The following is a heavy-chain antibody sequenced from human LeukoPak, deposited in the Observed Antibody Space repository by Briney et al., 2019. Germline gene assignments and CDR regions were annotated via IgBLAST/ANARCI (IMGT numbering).Heavy chain of an antibody. D-gene: IGHD6-19*01. CDR1: GFTVSSYA. V-gene: IGHV3-23*01. CDR2: ISGSGGST. Sequence: PGGSLTLSCAASGFTVSSYAMSWDRQAPGHGLKWVSAISGSGGSTYYADSVKGRFTISRDNSKNTLYLQMNSLRAEDTAVYYCAKEGGSSGWYRVWGQGTLVTVSS. J-gene: IGHJ4*02. CDR3: AKEGGSSGWYRV.